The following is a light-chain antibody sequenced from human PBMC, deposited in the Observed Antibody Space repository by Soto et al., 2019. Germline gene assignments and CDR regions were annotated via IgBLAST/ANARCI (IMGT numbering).Light chain of an antibody. CDR1: SRDVGGYDY. V-gene: IGLV2-8*01. CDR2: EVI. J-gene: IGLJ7*01. Sequence: QSALTQPPSASGSPGQSVTISCTGTSRDVGGYDYVSWYRQHPGKAPQLIIYEVIKRPSGVPDRFYGSRSGNTASLTVSGLQADDEADYYCSSYAGSNKLIFGGGTQLTVL. CDR3: SSYAGSNKLI.